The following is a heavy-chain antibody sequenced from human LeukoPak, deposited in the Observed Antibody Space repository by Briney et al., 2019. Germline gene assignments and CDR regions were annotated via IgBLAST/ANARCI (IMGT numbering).Heavy chain of an antibody. D-gene: IGHD1-26*01. CDR3: AKPSSERSGSWYYFDY. Sequence: PGGSLRLSCAASGFTFSSYWMHWVRQAPEKGLAWVSCINSDGSSTSNADSVKGRFTISRDNSKNTLYLQMNSLRAEDTAVYYCAKPSSERSGSWYYFDYWGQGTLVTVSS. CDR2: INSDGSST. J-gene: IGHJ4*02. V-gene: IGHV3-74*01. CDR1: GFTFSSYW.